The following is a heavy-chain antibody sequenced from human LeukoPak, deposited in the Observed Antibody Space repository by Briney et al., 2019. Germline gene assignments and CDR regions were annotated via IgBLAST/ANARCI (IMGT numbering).Heavy chain of an antibody. D-gene: IGHD3-3*01. Sequence: SETLSLTCAASGGSMSSSNWWSWVRQPPGKGLEWIGEIYHSGSTNYNPSLKSRVTISVDKSKNQFSLKLSSVTAADTAVYYCARVSDFWSGYYTDYYYYGMDVWGQGTTVTVSS. V-gene: IGHV4-4*02. CDR2: IYHSGST. J-gene: IGHJ6*02. CDR1: GGSMSSSNW. CDR3: ARVSDFWSGYYTDYYYYGMDV.